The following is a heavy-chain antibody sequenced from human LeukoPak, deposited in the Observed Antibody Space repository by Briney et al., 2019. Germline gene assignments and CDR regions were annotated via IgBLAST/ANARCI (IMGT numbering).Heavy chain of an antibody. J-gene: IGHJ4*02. CDR1: GFTFSSYA. CDR3: ARDFFLGEMVATPDY. V-gene: IGHV3-30*01. CDR2: ISYDGSNK. D-gene: IGHD1-26*01. Sequence: PGGSLRLSCAASGFTFSSYAMHWVRQAPGKGLEWVAVISYDGSNKYYADSVKGRFTISRDNSKNTLYLQMNSLRAEDTAVYYCARDFFLGEMVATPDYWGQGTLVTVSS.